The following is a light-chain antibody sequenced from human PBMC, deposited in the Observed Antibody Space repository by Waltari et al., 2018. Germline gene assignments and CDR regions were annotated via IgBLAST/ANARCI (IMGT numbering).Light chain of an antibody. Sequence: SYELTQTPSVSVSPGPTARITCTGHELPRKYAYWFQPKSGQAPRLVIYEDTKRPSGIPERFSGSSSGTVATLTITGAQVDDEADYYCYSSDSTGLRVFGGGTTVVVL. CDR1: ELPRKY. CDR3: YSSDSTGLRV. J-gene: IGLJ1*01. V-gene: IGLV3-10*01. CDR2: EDT.